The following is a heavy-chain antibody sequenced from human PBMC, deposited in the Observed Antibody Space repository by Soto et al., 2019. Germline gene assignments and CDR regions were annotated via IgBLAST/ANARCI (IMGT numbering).Heavy chain of an antibody. Sequence: SETWSLTCPVSGGSTTSSGYYWGWVRQSPGKGLEWIGSISFKGTTYYNPSLKSRVTIDMYNNKFSLKLTSVTAADTGVFYCAMSTFWYYHETSGYYGFDIWGQGTLVNVSS. CDR1: GGSTTSSGYY. D-gene: IGHD3-22*01. CDR3: AMSTFWYYHETSGYYGFDI. J-gene: IGHJ4*02. V-gene: IGHV4-39*01. CDR2: ISFKGTT.